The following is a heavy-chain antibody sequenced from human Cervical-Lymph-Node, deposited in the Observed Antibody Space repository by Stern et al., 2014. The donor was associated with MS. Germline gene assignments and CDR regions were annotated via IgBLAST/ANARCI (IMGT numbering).Heavy chain of an antibody. Sequence: VQLVESGAEVKKPGSSVKVSCKASGGTFSSQAINWVRQAPGQGLEWVGGIIPIFGTPNYAQKVQDRVTITADESTSTAYMDLSSLRSEDTAVYYCATPSTVTVGGMDVWGQGTPVTVSS. CDR2: IIPIFGTP. J-gene: IGHJ6*02. D-gene: IGHD4-17*01. CDR1: GGTFSSQA. CDR3: ATPSTVTVGGMDV. V-gene: IGHV1-69*01.